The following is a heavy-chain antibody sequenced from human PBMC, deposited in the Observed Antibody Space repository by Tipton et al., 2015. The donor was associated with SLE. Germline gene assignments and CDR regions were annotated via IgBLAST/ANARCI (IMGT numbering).Heavy chain of an antibody. Sequence: TLSLTCTISGGSINNYYWSWIRQSPGKGLEWLGHISYTGITVYNPSLKSRVTISLDMSKNHFSLNLNSVATADTAEYYCARGGGGWSPRAYFGYWGQGTRVTVSS. V-gene: IGHV4-59*01. CDR3: ARGGGGWSPRAYFGY. J-gene: IGHJ4*02. CDR1: GGSINNYY. D-gene: IGHD6-19*01. CDR2: ISYTGIT.